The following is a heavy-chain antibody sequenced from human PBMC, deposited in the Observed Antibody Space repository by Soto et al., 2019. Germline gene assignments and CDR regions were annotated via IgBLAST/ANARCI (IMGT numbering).Heavy chain of an antibody. CDR2: INPNSGGT. CDR1: GYTFTGYY. Sequence: ASVKVSCKASGYTFTGYYMHWVRQAPGQGLEWMGWINPNSGGTNYAQKFQGWVNMTRDTSISTAYMELSRLRSDDTAVYYCARVRRDYDFWSGYYPYYYYYYMDVWGKGTTVTVSS. J-gene: IGHJ6*03. V-gene: IGHV1-2*04. CDR3: ARVRRDYDFWSGYYPYYYYYYMDV. D-gene: IGHD3-3*01.